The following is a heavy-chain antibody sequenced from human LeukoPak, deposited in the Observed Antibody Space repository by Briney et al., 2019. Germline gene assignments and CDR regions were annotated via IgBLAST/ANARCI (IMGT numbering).Heavy chain of an antibody. D-gene: IGHD5-24*01. CDR3: AGELEMATIRGGYYFDY. J-gene: IGHJ4*02. CDR2: TYYRSKWYN. V-gene: IGHV6-1*01. CDR1: GDSVSSNSAA. Sequence: SQTLSLTCAISGDSVSSNSAAWNWIRQSPSRGLEWLGRTYYRSKWYNDYAVSVKSRITINPDTSKNQFSLQLNSVTPEDTAVYYCAGELEMATIRGGYYFDYWGQGTLVTVSS.